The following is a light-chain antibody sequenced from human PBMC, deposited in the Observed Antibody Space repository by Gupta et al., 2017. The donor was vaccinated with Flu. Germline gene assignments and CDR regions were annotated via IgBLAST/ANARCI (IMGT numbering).Light chain of an antibody. J-gene: IGKJ1*01. CDR3: MQGTHWPT. Sequence: DVVMTQSPLSLPVTLGQPASISCRSSQSLVHRNGNTYLTWFQQRPGHSPRRLIYRVSNRDSGVPDRFSGSGSGTDFTLKISRVEAEDVGIYYCMQGTHWPTFGQGTKVEIK. V-gene: IGKV2-30*02. CDR2: RVS. CDR1: QSLVHRNGNTY.